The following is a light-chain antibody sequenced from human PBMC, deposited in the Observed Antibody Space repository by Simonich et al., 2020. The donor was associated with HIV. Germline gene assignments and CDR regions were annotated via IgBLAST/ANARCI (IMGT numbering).Light chain of an antibody. Sequence: QAVVTQPASLSASPGASARLTCTLRSGINVGTSRIYWYQQKPGSRPQYLLRYKSDSDKQQGSGVPSRFSGSKDASANTGILLISGLQSEDEADYYCMIWHSSAWVFGGGTKLTVL. CDR3: MIWHSSAWV. CDR1: SGINVGTSR. CDR2: YKSDSDK. J-gene: IGLJ3*02. V-gene: IGLV5-45*01.